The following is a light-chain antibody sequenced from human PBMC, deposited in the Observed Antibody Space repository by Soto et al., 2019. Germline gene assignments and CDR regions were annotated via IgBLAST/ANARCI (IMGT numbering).Light chain of an antibody. J-gene: IGKJ5*01. CDR2: GAS. Sequence: EIVLTQSPGTLSLSPGERATLSCRASQSVSSSYLAWYQQNPGQAPRLLIYGASSRATGIPDRFSGSGSGTDFTLTISRLEPEDFAVYYCQQYGSSPPITFGQGTLLEIK. CDR3: QQYGSSPPIT. V-gene: IGKV3-20*01. CDR1: QSVSSSY.